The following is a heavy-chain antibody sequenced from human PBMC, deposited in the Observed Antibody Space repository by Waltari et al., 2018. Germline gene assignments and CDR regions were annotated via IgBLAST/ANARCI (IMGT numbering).Heavy chain of an antibody. V-gene: IGHV3-7*01. CDR2: IKGDGSEI. Sequence: EVKVVESGGDLVRPGGSLSLSCVASGFNFGNYWMKWVRQIPGKGLELVAKIKGDGSEILYADSVKGRFTISRDNARNTLYVEMNNLRVEDTAVYFCATVRYWGQGTLVTVSS. CDR1: GFNFGNYW. CDR3: ATVRY. J-gene: IGHJ4*02.